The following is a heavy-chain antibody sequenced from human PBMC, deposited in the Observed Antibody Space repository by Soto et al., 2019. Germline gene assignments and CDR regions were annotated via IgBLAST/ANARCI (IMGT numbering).Heavy chain of an antibody. CDR3: AKSYSSGSSWHEH. J-gene: IGHJ1*01. V-gene: IGHV3-23*01. D-gene: IGHD6-19*01. CDR2: ISGSGGST. Sequence: EVQLLESGGGLVQPGGSLRLSCAASGFTFRSYAMSWVRQAPGRGLEWVSEISGSGGSTFYADSVKGRFTISRDNSKNTLYLQMNSLRAEDTAVYYCAKSYSSGSSWHEHWGQGTLVTVSS. CDR1: GFTFRSYA.